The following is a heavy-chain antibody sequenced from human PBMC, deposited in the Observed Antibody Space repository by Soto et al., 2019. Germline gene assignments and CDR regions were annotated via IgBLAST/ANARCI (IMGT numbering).Heavy chain of an antibody. CDR2: IYYSGST. Sequence: SETLSLTCTVSGCSISGYYWSWIRQPPGKTLEWIGYIYYSGSTNYNPSLKSRVTMSVDTSKNQFSLKLSSVTAADTAVYYCARGRGYCSSTSXAYWGQGTLVTVSS. D-gene: IGHD2-2*01. V-gene: IGHV4-59*01. CDR3: ARGRGYCSSTSXAY. J-gene: IGHJ4*02. CDR1: GCSISGYY.